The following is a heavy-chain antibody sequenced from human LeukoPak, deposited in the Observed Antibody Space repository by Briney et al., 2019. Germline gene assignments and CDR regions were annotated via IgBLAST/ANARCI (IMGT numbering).Heavy chain of an antibody. V-gene: IGHV4-4*07. D-gene: IGHD3-22*01. CDR2: IYTRGSA. CDR3: PRELYYYDSSGYYRTDG. CDR1: GGSISSYY. Sequence: SETLSLTCTVSGGSISSYYWSSIRQPAGKGLEWVGRIYTRGSANYNPSLQSRVTMSVDPAKNQLSAELRSVTATDPAVYYCPRELYYYDSSGYYRTDGWGQGSLVTVSS. J-gene: IGHJ4*02.